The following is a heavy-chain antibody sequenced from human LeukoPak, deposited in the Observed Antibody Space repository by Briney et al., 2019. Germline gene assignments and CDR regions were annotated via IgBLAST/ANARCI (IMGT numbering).Heavy chain of an antibody. CDR1: GGSISSSSYY. V-gene: IGHV4-39*01. CDR3: ARLYYRRALVLLWSNDAFDI. D-gene: IGHD3-10*01. J-gene: IGHJ3*02. Sequence: PSETLSLTCTVSGGSISSSSYYWGWIRQPPGKGLEWIGSIYYSGSTYYNPSLKSRVTISVDTSKNQFSLKLSSVTAADTAVYYCARLYYRRALVLLWSNDAFDIWGQGTMVTVSS. CDR2: IYYSGST.